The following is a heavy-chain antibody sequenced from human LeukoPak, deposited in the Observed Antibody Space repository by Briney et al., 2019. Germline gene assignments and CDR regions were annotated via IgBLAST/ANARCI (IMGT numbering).Heavy chain of an antibody. CDR1: GGSISSSSYY. CDR3: AREDGRDGYNFLG. D-gene: IGHD5-24*01. Sequence: PSETLSLTCTVSGGSISSSSYYWGWIRQPPGKGLEWIGSIYYSGSTYYNPCLKSRVTISVDTSKHQFSLKLSSVTAADTAAYYCAREDGRDGYNFLGWGQGTLVTVSS. V-gene: IGHV4-39*07. CDR2: IYYSGST. J-gene: IGHJ4*02.